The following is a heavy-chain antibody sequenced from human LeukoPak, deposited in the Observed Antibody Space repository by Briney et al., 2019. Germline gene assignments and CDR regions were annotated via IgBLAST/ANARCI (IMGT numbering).Heavy chain of an antibody. CDR3: ARDGYDSSGYYDY. V-gene: IGHV4-34*01. CDR2: INHSGST. J-gene: IGHJ4*02. CDR1: GGSFSGYY. Sequence: SETLSLTCAVYGGSFSGYYWSWIRQPPGKGLEWIGEINHSGSTNYNPSLKSRVTISVDTSKNQFSLKLSSVTAADTAVYYCARDGYDSSGYYDYWGQGTLVTVSS. D-gene: IGHD3-22*01.